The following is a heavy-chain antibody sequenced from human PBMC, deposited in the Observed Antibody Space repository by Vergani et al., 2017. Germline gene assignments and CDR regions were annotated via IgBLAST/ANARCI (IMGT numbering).Heavy chain of an antibody. CDR3: AKKPLGGDPFEY. V-gene: IGHV3-23*01. CDR1: GFTFSSYA. J-gene: IGHJ4*02. D-gene: IGHD2-21*02. CDR2: ISGSGDST. Sequence: EVQLLESGGGLVQIGGSLRLSCAASGFTFSSYAMSWVRQAPGKGLEWVSGISGSGDSTYYADSVKGRFTISRDSSKNMVYLQMNSLRAEDTAIYYCAKKPLGGDPFEYWGQGTLVTVSS.